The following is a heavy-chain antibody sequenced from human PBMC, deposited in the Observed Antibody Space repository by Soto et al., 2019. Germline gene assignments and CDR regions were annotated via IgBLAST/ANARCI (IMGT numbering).Heavy chain of an antibody. D-gene: IGHD3-10*01. V-gene: IGHV4-59*08. CDR1: DDSTSSYK. J-gene: IGHJ6*02. CDR2: IDSNGGT. CDR3: VRQGFGRLHGLVDV. Sequence: SETLSLTCTVSDDSTSSYKWSWIRQPPGRRLEWIGYIDSNGGTSYNPSLQSRVTISVDTSTKQFSLKLSSVTAADTAVYYCVRQGFGRLHGLVDVWGQGTTVTVSS.